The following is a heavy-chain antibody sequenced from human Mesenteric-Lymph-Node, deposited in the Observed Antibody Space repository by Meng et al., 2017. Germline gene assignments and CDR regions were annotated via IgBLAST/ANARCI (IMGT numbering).Heavy chain of an antibody. V-gene: IGHV3-72*01. D-gene: IGHD2-21*01. CDR2: SRDKTQSYSL. CDR3: TRGFCGGGTCYSGLT. Sequence: SLRLSCTVSGFTLSDHYMDWVRQAPGKGLEWVGRSRDKTQSYSLEYAASVKGRFIISRDDSQQSLYLQMNSLQTDDTAMYYCTRGFCGGGTCYSGLTWGQGSLVTVSS. CDR1: GFTLSDHY. J-gene: IGHJ4*02.